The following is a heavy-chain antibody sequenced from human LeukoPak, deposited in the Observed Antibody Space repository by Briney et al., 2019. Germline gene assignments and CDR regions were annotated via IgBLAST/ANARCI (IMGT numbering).Heavy chain of an antibody. J-gene: IGHJ4*02. CDR1: GLPVVSNY. CDR3: ASGGDDDFWSGLHFDY. CDR2: IYSGGST. V-gene: IGHV3-53*01. Sequence: GGSWGFSGEASGLPVVSNYMSGARRAPGRGLEGVSVIYSGGSTYYADSVKGRFTISRDNSKNTLYLQMNSLRAEDTAVYYCASGGDDDFWSGLHFDYWGQGTLVTVSS. D-gene: IGHD3-3*01.